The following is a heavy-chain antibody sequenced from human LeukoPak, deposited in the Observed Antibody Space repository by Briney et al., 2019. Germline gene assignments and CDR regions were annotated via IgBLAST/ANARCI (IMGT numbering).Heavy chain of an antibody. CDR1: GFTFSSYS. CDR2: ISSSSSYI. CDR3: VVWGEDRSGHRFDF. Sequence: GGSLRLSCAASGFTFSSYSMNWVRQAPGKGLEWVSSISSSSSYIYYADSVKGRFTISRDNAKNTLYLQMNGLRVEDTAVYYCVVWGEDRSGHRFDFWGQGTLVTVSS. J-gene: IGHJ4*02. V-gene: IGHV3-21*06. D-gene: IGHD3-22*01.